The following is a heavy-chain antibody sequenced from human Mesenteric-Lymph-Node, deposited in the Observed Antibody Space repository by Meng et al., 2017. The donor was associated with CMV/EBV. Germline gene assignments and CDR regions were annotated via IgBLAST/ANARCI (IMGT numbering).Heavy chain of an antibody. Sequence: GESLKISCAASGFTFSSYSMNWVRQAPGKGLDWVSSISSSSSYIYYADPVKGRFTISRDNAKNSLYLQMNSLRAEVTAVYYCARDRGGSYGWGQGRGVTVSS. V-gene: IGHV3-21*01. CDR2: ISSSSSYI. D-gene: IGHD1-26*01. CDR1: GFTFSSYS. CDR3: ARDRGGSYG. J-gene: IGHJ4*02.